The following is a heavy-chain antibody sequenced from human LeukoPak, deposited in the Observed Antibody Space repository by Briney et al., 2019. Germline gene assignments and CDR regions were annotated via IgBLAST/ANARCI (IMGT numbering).Heavy chain of an antibody. CDR2: IGPHSTFT. CDR3: VREGEGPLSKDFDY. J-gene: IGHJ4*02. D-gene: IGHD2/OR15-2a*01. CDR1: GFTFTDHY. V-gene: IGHV1-2*02. Sequence: SMKVSCKSSGFTFTDHYIHWVREGPGQGLEWMGYIGPHSTFTSSPQEFQGRVTMTRDASMSTAYMELTRLTSDDTAVYYCVREGEGPLSKDFDYWGQGTLVTVSS.